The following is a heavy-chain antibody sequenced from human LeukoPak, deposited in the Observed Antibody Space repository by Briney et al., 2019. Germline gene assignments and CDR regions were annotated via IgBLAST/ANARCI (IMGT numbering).Heavy chain of an antibody. CDR1: GFTFSSYS. D-gene: IGHD6-19*01. CDR2: ISSSSSTI. CDR3: AREGQWLVHPFDY. V-gene: IGHV3-48*01. J-gene: IGHJ4*02. Sequence: GGSLRLSCAASGFTFSSYSMNWVRQAPGKGLEWVSYISSSSSTIYYADSVKGRFTISRDNAKNSLYLQMNSLRAEDTAVYYCAREGQWLVHPFDYWGQGTLVTVSS.